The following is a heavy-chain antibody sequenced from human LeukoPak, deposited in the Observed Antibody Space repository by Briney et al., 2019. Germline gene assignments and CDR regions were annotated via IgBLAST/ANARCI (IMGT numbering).Heavy chain of an antibody. CDR3: AKDRQWLVFFYGMDV. CDR2: ISYDGSNK. V-gene: IGHV3-30*18. Sequence: GGSLRLSCAASGFTFSSYGMHWVRQAPGKGLEWVAVISYDGSNKYYADSVKGRFTISRDNSKNTLYLQMNSLRVEDTAVYYCAKDRQWLVFFYGMDVWGKGTTVTVSS. CDR1: GFTFSSYG. J-gene: IGHJ6*04. D-gene: IGHD6-19*01.